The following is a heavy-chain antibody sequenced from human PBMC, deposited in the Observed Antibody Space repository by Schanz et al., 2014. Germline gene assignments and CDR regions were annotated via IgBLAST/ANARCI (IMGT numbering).Heavy chain of an antibody. CDR1: GFTFGSYG. CDR3: AREQIMAAAGRVDY. V-gene: IGHV3-23*01. CDR2: ISGSGGST. J-gene: IGHJ4*01. Sequence: DVQLLEPGGGLVQPGGSLRLSCAASGFTFGSYGMSWVRQAPGKGLEWVSAISGSGGSTYYADSVKGRFTISRDNAKNSLYLQMNSLRAEDTAVYYCAREQIMAAAGRVDYWGHGTLVTVSS. D-gene: IGHD6-13*01.